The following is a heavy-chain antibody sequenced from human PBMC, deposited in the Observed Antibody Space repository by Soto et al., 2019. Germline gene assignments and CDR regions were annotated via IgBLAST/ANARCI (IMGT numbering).Heavy chain of an antibody. CDR2: ISAHTGNT. Sequence: ASVKVSCKTSGYTFTNYGISWVRQAPGQGLEWMGWISAHTGNTNYAQKFQGRVTMTTDTSTSTAYMELRSLRSNDTAVYYCARVLGYNSSWWRHTAFDIWGQGTMVTVSS. CDR3: ARVLGYNSSWWRHTAFDI. CDR1: GYTFTNYG. V-gene: IGHV1-18*01. J-gene: IGHJ3*02. D-gene: IGHD6-13*01.